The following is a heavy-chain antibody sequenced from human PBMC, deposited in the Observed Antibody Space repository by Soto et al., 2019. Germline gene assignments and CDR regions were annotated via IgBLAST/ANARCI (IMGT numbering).Heavy chain of an antibody. V-gene: IGHV3-11*06. CDR1: GFTFSDYY. Sequence: KTGGSLRLSCAASGFTFSDYYMSWIRQAPGKGLEWVSYISSSSSYTNYADSVKGRFTISRDNAKNSLYLQMNSLRTEDTAVYYCASRGQQLVFDYWGQGTLVTVSS. CDR3: ASRGQQLVFDY. J-gene: IGHJ4*02. D-gene: IGHD6-13*01. CDR2: ISSSSSYT.